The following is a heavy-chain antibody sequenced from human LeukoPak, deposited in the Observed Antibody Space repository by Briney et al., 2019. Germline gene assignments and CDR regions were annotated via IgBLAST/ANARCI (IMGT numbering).Heavy chain of an antibody. CDR1: GFPFGSYA. CDR2: ISGSGSNT. CDR3: AKRIATAGIQYFLH. J-gene: IGHJ1*01. Sequence: PGGSLRLSCAASGFPFGSYAISWVRQAPGKGLEWVSTISGSGSNTYYADSVKGRFTISRDNSKNTLYLQANSLRAEDTAVYYCAKRIATAGIQYFLHWGQGALVTVSS. V-gene: IGHV3-23*01. D-gene: IGHD6-13*01.